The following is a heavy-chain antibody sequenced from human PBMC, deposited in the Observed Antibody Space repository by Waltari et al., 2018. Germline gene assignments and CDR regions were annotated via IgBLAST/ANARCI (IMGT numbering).Heavy chain of an antibody. CDR1: GGSFSGYY. J-gene: IGHJ6*02. V-gene: IGHV4-34*02. CDR3: VRLEDCTGPGGHCYSGDPFALDV. CDR2: ITHAGYT. Sequence: QVQLQQWGAGLLQSSETLSLTCAVYGGSFSGYYWGWVRQPPGKGLEWSGEITHAGYTNHNPSLRSRVTMSADTSKSQFSLKLNSVTAADTAVYYCVRLEDCTGPGGHCYSGDPFALDVWGQGTTVTVSS. D-gene: IGHD2-15*01.